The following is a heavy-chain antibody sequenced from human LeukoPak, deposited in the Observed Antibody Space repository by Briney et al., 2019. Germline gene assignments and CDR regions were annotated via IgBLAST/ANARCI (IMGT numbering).Heavy chain of an antibody. CDR3: AKSVGWFDP. Sequence: GGSLRLSCVASGFTFEKYALHWVRQAPGKGLEWVSGISWNSGSIGYADSVKGRFTISRDNAKNSLYLQMNSLRAEDTALYYCAKSVGWFDPWGQGTLVTVSS. CDR1: GFTFEKYA. CDR2: ISWNSGSI. J-gene: IGHJ5*02. V-gene: IGHV3-9*01.